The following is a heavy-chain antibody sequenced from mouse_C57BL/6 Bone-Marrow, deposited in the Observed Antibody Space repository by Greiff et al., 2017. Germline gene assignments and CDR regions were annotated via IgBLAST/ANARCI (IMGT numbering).Heavy chain of an antibody. CDR2: IDPSDSYT. CDR3: ASRGVAKGHAMDY. Sequence: VQLQQPGAELVRPGTSVKLSCKASGYTFTSYWMHWVKQRPGQGLEWIGVIDPSDSYTNYNQKFKGKATLTVDTSSSTAYMQLSSLTSEDSAVYCCASRGVAKGHAMDYWGQGTSVTVSS. J-gene: IGHJ4*01. CDR1: GYTFTSYW. V-gene: IGHV1-59*01. D-gene: IGHD1-1*01.